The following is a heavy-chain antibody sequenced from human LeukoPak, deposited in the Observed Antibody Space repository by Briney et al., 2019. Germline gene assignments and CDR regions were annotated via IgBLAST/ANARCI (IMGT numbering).Heavy chain of an antibody. Sequence: SETLSLTCTVSGGSISSSSYYWGWTRQPPGKGLEWIGSIYYSGSTNYNPSLKSRVTISVDTSKNQFSLKLSSVTAADTAVYYCARDRYCSSTSCYAFDIWGQGTMVTVSS. CDR2: IYYSGST. J-gene: IGHJ3*02. V-gene: IGHV4-39*07. CDR1: GGSISSSSYY. D-gene: IGHD2-2*01. CDR3: ARDRYCSSTSCYAFDI.